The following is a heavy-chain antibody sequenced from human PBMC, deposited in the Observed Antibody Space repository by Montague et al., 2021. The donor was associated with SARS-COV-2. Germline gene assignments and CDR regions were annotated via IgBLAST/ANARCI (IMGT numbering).Heavy chain of an antibody. CDR3: ARGRRFFDWPYDAFDI. Sequence: TLSLTCAVYGESFTDFFWNWIRQTPEKGLEWIGEIRHNGGTHYNPSLKSRVTISVDTSKNQVSLKLSSVTAADTAVYYCARGRRFFDWPYDAFDIWAQGTMVIVSS. D-gene: IGHD3-9*01. CDR1: GESFTDFF. CDR2: IRHNGGT. V-gene: IGHV4-34*01. J-gene: IGHJ3*02.